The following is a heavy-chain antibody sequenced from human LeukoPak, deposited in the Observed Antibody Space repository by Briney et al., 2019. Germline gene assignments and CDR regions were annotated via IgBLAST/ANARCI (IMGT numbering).Heavy chain of an antibody. V-gene: IGHV1-2*02. J-gene: IGHJ4*02. CDR2: INPNSGDT. CDR3: ARVGYCSGDRCYLHFDY. CDR1: GYTFTGYF. D-gene: IGHD2-15*01. Sequence: ASVKVSCKPSGYTFTGYFIHWIRQAPGQGLEWVGWINPNSGDTNSAQKFQGRVTMTRDTSISTVYMELNRLTSDDTALYYCARVGYCSGDRCYLHFDYWGQGTLVTVSS.